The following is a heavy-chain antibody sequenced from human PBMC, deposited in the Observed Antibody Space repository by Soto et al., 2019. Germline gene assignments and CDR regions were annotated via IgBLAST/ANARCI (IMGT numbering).Heavy chain of an antibody. CDR2: ISAHNGNT. Sequence: QVHLVQSGAEVKKPGASVKVSCKASGYTFTSYGITWVRQAPGQGLEWMGWISAHNGNTDYAQNLQGRVSVTRDTTPRTAHRGLRSLASAVSSVEYCARGSDGHYWGQGALVTVSS. D-gene: IGHD1-26*01. CDR1: GYTFTSYG. CDR3: ARGSDGHY. J-gene: IGHJ4*02. V-gene: IGHV1-18*01.